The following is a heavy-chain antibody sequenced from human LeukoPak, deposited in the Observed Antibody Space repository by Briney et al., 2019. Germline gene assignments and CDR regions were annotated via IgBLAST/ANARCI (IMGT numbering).Heavy chain of an antibody. V-gene: IGHV4-38-2*02. D-gene: IGHD1-1*01. Sequence: SETLSLTCAVSGYSISSGYYWGWIRQPPGKGLEWIGSIYHSGSTYYNPSLKSRVTISVDTSRNQFSLKLSSVTAADTAVYYCARESTTGTTVGYYGMDVWGKGTTVTASS. CDR3: ARESTTGTTVGYYGMDV. J-gene: IGHJ6*04. CDR1: GYSISSGYY. CDR2: IYHSGST.